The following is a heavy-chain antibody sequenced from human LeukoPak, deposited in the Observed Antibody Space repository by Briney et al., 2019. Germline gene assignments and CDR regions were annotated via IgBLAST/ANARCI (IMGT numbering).Heavy chain of an antibody. CDR1: GFKFSNYW. J-gene: IGHJ4*02. Sequence: GGSLRLSCAASGFKFSNYWMSWVRQVPGKGLEWVANINQGGGVQQYVDSVKGRFTISRDNAKNSLYLHLNSLRAEDTAVYYCARGGLRYFDWHSFDYWGQGTLVTVSS. CDR3: ARGGLRYFDWHSFDY. CDR2: INQGGGVQ. V-gene: IGHV3-7*03. D-gene: IGHD3-9*01.